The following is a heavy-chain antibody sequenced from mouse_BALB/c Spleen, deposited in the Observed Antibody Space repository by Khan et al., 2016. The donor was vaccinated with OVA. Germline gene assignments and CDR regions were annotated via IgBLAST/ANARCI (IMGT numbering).Heavy chain of an antibody. CDR1: GYSITSGYA. CDR2: ISYSGST. J-gene: IGHJ4*01. Sequence: EVQLVESGPGLVKPSQSLSLTCTVTGYSITSGYAWNWIRQFPGNKLEWMGYISYSGSTSYNPSLRSRISITRDTSKNQFFLQLNSVTTEDTATYDCASKNYYGYAMDYWGQGTSVTVSS. V-gene: IGHV3-2*02. CDR3: ASKNYYGYAMDY. D-gene: IGHD1-1*01.